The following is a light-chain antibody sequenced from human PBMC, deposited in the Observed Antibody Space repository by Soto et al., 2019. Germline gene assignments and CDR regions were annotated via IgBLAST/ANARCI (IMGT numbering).Light chain of an antibody. V-gene: IGKV3-20*01. J-gene: IGKJ2*01. CDR1: QSANGNY. CDR3: QQYGSSFRYT. CDR2: GAS. Sequence: EIVLTHSPGTLSLSPGERATLYCMARQSANGNYSTWYPQKPGQAPRPLIYGASTRATGTPDRFSGSGSGTDFTLTISRLEPEDFAVYYCQQYGSSFRYTFGQGTKLEIK.